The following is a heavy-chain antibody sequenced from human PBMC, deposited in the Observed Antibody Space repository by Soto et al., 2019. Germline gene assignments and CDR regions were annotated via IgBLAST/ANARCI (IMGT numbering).Heavy chain of an antibody. D-gene: IGHD3-3*01. J-gene: IGHJ3*02. Sequence: QLHLVQSGAVVKKPGASVTVSCSASGYPVTAYYMHWVRQAPGRGLEWMGGINPATGAAKYTQTFQGRVTMTRDTSTSTVFMELSGLTPEDTAVFDCARGGGVGVAGSAAFDMWGQGTLVTVSS. CDR3: ARGGGVGVAGSAAFDM. CDR2: INPATGAA. CDR1: GYPVTAYY. V-gene: IGHV1-2*02.